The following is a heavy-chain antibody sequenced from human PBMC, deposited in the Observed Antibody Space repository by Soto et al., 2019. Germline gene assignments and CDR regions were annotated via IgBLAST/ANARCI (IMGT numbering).Heavy chain of an antibody. J-gene: IGHJ4*02. D-gene: IGHD1-26*01. CDR3: TTHPYSGSYYDY. V-gene: IGHV3-73*01. Sequence: GGSLRLSCAASGFTFSGSAMHWVSQASGKGLEWVGRIRSKANSHATAYAASVKGRFTISRDDSKNTAYLQMNSLKTEDTAVYYCTTHPYSGSYYDYWGQGTLVTVSS. CDR2: IRSKANSHAT. CDR1: GFTFSGSA.